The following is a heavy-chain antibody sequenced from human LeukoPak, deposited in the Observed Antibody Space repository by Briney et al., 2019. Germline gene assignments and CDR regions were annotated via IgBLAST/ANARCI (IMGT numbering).Heavy chain of an antibody. CDR2: IYHSGST. D-gene: IGHD2-15*01. CDR1: GYSISSGYY. V-gene: IGHV4-38-2*02. J-gene: IGHJ5*02. Sequence: PSETLSLTCTVSGYSISSGYYWGWIRQPPGKGLEWIGSIYHSGSTYYNPSLKSRVTISVDTSKNQFSLKLSSVTAADTAVYYCAIEVVLWFDPWGQGTLVTVSS. CDR3: AIEVVLWFDP.